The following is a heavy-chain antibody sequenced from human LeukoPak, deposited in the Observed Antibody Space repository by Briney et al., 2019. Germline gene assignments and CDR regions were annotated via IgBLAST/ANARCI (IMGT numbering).Heavy chain of an antibody. V-gene: IGHV1-46*01. CDR1: GYTFTSYY. CDR2: INPSGGST. J-gene: IGHJ4*02. D-gene: IGHD6-13*01. Sequence: EASVKVSCKASGYTFTSYYMHWVRQAPGQGLEWMGIINPSGGSTSYAQKFQGRVTMTRDTSTSTVYMELSSLRSEDTAVYYCARGVRQLETPDYFDYWGQGTLVTVSS. CDR3: ARGVRQLETPDYFDY.